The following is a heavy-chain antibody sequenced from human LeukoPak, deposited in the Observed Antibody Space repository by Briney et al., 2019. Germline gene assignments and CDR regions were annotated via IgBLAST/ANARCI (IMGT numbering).Heavy chain of an antibody. CDR3: AKDHIEGIRVFVS. V-gene: IGHV3-23*01. CDR1: GFTFTTYA. Sequence: PGGSLRPSCAASGFTFTTYAMTWVRQAPGKGLEWVSTIISGGSTYYADSVKGRFTISRDNSKNTLYLQMNSLRAEDTAIYYCAKDHIEGIRVFVSWGQGTLVTVSS. J-gene: IGHJ4*02. CDR2: IISGGST. D-gene: IGHD5-18*01.